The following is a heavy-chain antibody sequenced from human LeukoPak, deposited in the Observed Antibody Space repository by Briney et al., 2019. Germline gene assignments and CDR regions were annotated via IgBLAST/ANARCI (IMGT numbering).Heavy chain of an antibody. CDR2: MNPNSGNT. D-gene: IGHD2-8*02. CDR1: GYTFTSYD. V-gene: IGHV1-8*01. J-gene: IGHJ4*02. CDR3: ARGLYPGGGYRW. Sequence: GASVKVSCKASGYTFTSYDINWVRQATGQGLEWMGWMNPNSGNTGYAQEFQGRVTMTRNTSISTAYMELSSLRSEDTAVYYCARGLYPGGGYRWWGQGTLVTVSS.